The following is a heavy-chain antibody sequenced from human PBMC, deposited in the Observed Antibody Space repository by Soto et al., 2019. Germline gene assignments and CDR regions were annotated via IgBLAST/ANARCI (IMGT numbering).Heavy chain of an antibody. CDR1: GYTFTSYD. V-gene: IGHV1-8*01. Sequence: QVQLVQSGAEVKKPGASVKVSCKASGYTFTSYDVNWVRQATGQGLEWMGWMNPNSGNTGYAQKFQGRVTLTRDTSISTADMELSSMRSEDPAVYYCARGDAGQLLVNWGQGTLVTVSS. CDR2: MNPNSGNT. J-gene: IGHJ4*02. CDR3: ARGDAGQLLVN. D-gene: IGHD2-8*02.